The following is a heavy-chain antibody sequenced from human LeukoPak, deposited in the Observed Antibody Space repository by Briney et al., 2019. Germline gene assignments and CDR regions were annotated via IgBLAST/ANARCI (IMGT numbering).Heavy chain of an antibody. J-gene: IGHJ6*03. CDR2: INPITGGT. D-gene: IGHD3-3*01. Sequence: ASVKVSCKASGYTFTSYGISWVRQAPGQGLEWMGWINPITGGTKYAQRFQGRVTMTRDTSISTVYMELNRLKSDDTAVYYCARDPYYDFWSGFMARRIYYYYMDVWGKGTTVTVSS. V-gene: IGHV1-2*02. CDR3: ARDPYYDFWSGFMARRIYYYYMDV. CDR1: GYTFTSYG.